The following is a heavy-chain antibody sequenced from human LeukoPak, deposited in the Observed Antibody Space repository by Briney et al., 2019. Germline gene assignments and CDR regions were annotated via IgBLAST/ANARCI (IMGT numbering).Heavy chain of an antibody. CDR1: GGTFSSYA. V-gene: IGHV1-69*05. CDR3: ARDGGRETGYSSSWFDP. J-gene: IGHJ5*02. CDR2: IIPIFGTA. Sequence: SVKVSCKASGGTFSSYAISWVREAPGQGLEWMGRIIPIFGTANYAQKFQGRVTITTDESTSTAYMELSSLRSEDTAVYYCARDGGRETGYSSSWFDPWGEGTLVTVSS. D-gene: IGHD6-13*01.